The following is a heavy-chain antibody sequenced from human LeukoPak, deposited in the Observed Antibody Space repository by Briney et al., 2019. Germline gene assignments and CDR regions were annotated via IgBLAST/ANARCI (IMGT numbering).Heavy chain of an antibody. CDR3: ARVEGYCSSTSCYVGAFDI. D-gene: IGHD2-2*01. V-gene: IGHV3-20*01. J-gene: IGHJ3*02. CDR1: GFTFDDYG. Sequence: PGGSLRLSCAASGFTFDDYGMSWVRQAPGKGLEWVSGINWNGGSTGYADSVKGRFTISRDNAKNSLDLQMNSLRAEDTALYHCARVEGYCSSTSCYVGAFDIWGQGTMVTVSS. CDR2: INWNGGST.